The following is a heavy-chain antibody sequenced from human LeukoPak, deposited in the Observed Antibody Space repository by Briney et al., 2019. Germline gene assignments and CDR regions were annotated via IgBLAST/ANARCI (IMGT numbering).Heavy chain of an antibody. V-gene: IGHV4-61*01. CDR1: GGSISSSSYY. CDR2: IYYSGST. J-gene: IGHJ4*02. D-gene: IGHD5-18*01. Sequence: SETLSLTCTVSGGSISSSSYYWSWIRQPPGKGLEWIGYIYYSGSTNYNPSLKSRVTISVDTSKNQFSLKLSSVTAADTAVYYCARVDTAMVLFDYWGQGTLVTVSS. CDR3: ARVDTAMVLFDY.